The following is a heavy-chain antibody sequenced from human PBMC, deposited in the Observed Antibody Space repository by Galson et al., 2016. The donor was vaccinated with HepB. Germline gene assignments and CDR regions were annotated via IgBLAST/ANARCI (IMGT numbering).Heavy chain of an antibody. CDR2: INHSGST. V-gene: IGHV4-34*01. Sequence: LSLTCAVYGGSFSSFYWTWIRQPPGKGLEWIGEINHSGSTNYNPSLKSRVSVTVDTSENQFSLKLTSVTAADTAIYYCARVPFYFGSGILDYWGQGTPVTVSS. D-gene: IGHD3-10*01. CDR3: ARVPFYFGSGILDY. CDR1: GGSFSSFY. J-gene: IGHJ4*02.